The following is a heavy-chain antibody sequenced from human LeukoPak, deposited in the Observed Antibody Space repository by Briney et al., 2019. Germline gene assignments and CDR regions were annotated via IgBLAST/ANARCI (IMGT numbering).Heavy chain of an antibody. D-gene: IGHD3-9*01. J-gene: IGHJ4*02. Sequence: GGSLRLSCAASGFTFDDYGMSWVRQAPGKGLEWVSGINWNGGSTGYADSVKGRFTISRDNAKNSLYLQMNSLRAEDTAVYYCARDYHILTGYSDFDYWGQGTLVTVSS. V-gene: IGHV3-20*04. CDR1: GFTFDDYG. CDR2: INWNGGST. CDR3: ARDYHILTGYSDFDY.